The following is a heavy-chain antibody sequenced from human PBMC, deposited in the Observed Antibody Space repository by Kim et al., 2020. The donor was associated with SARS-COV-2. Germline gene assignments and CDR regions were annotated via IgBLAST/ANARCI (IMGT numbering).Heavy chain of an antibody. CDR1: GGSISSGGYY. CDR3: ARGSDSIRGWSGYYSGVQPNDAFDI. CDR2: IYYSGST. D-gene: IGHD3-3*01. J-gene: IGHJ3*02. V-gene: IGHV4-31*03. Sequence: SETLSLTCTVSGGSISSGGYYWSWIRQHPGKGLEWIGYIYYSGSTYYNPSLKSRVTISVDTSKNQFSLKLSSVTAADTAVYYCARGSDSIRGWSGYYSGVQPNDAFDIWGQGTMVTVSS.